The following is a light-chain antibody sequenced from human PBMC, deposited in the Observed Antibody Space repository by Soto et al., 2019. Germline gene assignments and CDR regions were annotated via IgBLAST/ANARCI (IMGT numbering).Light chain of an antibody. V-gene: IGLV9-49*01. CDR1: SGYSNYK. Sequence: QLVLTQPPSASASLGASVTLTCTLSSGYSNYKVDWYQQRPGKGPRFVMRVGTGGIVGSKGDGIPDRFSVLGSGLNRYLTIENIQEEDESDYHCGQTMAVGASSCWVFGGGTKLTVL. CDR3: GQTMAVGASSCWV. J-gene: IGLJ3*02. CDR2: VGTGGIVG.